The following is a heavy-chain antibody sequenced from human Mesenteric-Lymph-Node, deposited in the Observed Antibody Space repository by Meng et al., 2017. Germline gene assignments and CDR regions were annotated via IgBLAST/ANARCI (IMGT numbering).Heavy chain of an antibody. CDR3: ARDSYGDYVQGCFDP. Sequence: SETLSLTCAVSADSISSTNWWSWVRQPPGKGLEWIGSISIYYSGSTYYNPSLKSRVTISVDTSKNQFSLKLSSVTAADTAVYFCARDSYGDYVQGCFDPWGHGTLVTVSS. D-gene: IGHD4-17*01. CDR1: ADSISSTNW. J-gene: IGHJ5*02. CDR2: ISIYYSGST. V-gene: IGHV4-4*02.